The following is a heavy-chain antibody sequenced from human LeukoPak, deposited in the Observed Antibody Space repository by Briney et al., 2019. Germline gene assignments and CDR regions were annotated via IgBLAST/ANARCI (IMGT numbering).Heavy chain of an antibody. Sequence: SETLSLTCTVSGGSISSADYYWSWIRQPPGKGLEWIGYIYYSGSTYYNPSLKSRVTISVDTSKNQFSLKLSSVTAADTAVYYCARQGVAGLYYFDYWGQGTLVTVSS. J-gene: IGHJ4*02. CDR3: ARQGVAGLYYFDY. CDR2: IYYSGST. D-gene: IGHD6-19*01. CDR1: GGSISSADYY. V-gene: IGHV4-30-4*01.